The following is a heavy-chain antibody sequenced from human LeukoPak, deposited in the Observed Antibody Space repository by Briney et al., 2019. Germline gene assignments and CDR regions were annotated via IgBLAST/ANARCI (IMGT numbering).Heavy chain of an antibody. CDR2: ISYDGSNK. CDR3: ARALDSYGHQPFDY. J-gene: IGHJ4*02. D-gene: IGHD5-18*01. CDR1: GFTFSSYA. Sequence: PGGSLRLSCAASGFTFSSYAMHWVRQAPGKGLEWVAVISYDGSNKYYADSVKGRFTISRDNAKNSLYLQMNSLRAEDTAVYYCARALDSYGHQPFDYWGQGTLVTVSS. V-gene: IGHV3-30-3*01.